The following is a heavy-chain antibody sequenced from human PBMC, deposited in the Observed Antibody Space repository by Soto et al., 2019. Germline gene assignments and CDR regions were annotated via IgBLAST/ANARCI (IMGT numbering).Heavy chain of an antibody. V-gene: IGHV1-8*01. CDR2: MNPNSGNT. D-gene: IGHD6-13*01. Sequence: QVQLVQSEAEMKKPGASVKVSCKASGYTFTSYDINWVRQATGQGLEWMGWMNPNSGNTGYAQKFQGRVTMTRNTSISTAYMELSSLRSEDTAVYYCARGPGSWYYYYMDVWGKGTTVTVSS. CDR1: GYTFTSYD. CDR3: ARGPGSWYYYYMDV. J-gene: IGHJ6*03.